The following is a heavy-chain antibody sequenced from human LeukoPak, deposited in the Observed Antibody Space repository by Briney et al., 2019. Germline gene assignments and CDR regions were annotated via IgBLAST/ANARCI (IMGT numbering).Heavy chain of an antibody. D-gene: IGHD3-22*01. CDR1: GYTFTSYY. CDR2: INPSGGST. J-gene: IGHJ5*02. V-gene: IGHV1-46*01. CDR3: ARAFRSGYDSSGYQP. Sequence: ASVKVSCKASGYTFTSYYMHWVRQAPGQGLEWMGIINPSGGSTSYAQKLQGRVTMTRDMSTSTVYMELSSLRSEDTAVYYCARAFRSGYDSSGYQPWGQGTLVTVSS.